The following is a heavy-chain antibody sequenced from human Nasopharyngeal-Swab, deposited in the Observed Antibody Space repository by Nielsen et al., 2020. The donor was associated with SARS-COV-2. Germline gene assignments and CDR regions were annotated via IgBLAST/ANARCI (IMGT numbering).Heavy chain of an antibody. D-gene: IGHD3-3*01. V-gene: IGHV3-23*01. Sequence: GESLKISCAASGFTFSSYAMSWVRQAPGKGLEWVSAISGSGGSTYYADSVKGRFTISRDNSKNTLYLQMNSLRAEDTAVYYCATFTIFGVRVIDYWGQGTLVTVSS. J-gene: IGHJ4*02. CDR3: ATFTIFGVRVIDY. CDR2: ISGSGGST. CDR1: GFTFSSYA.